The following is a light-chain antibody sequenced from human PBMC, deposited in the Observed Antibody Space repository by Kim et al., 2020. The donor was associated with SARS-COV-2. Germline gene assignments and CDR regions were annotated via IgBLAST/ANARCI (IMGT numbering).Light chain of an antibody. CDR1: SSNLGTNS. J-gene: IGLJ3*02. V-gene: IGLV1-44*01. CDR2: KNN. CDR3: AGWDDNLNAEV. Sequence: GQRGTISCSGSSSNLGTNSVHWYQQFPGTAPEVLIYKNNQRPSGVPDRFSGSKSGTSASLAISGLQSEDEGDYYCAGWDDNLNAEVFGGGTQLTVL.